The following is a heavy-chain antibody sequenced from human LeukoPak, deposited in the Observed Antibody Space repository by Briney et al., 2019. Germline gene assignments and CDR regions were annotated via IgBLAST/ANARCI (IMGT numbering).Heavy chain of an antibody. Sequence: ASVKVSCKASAYSFTSHYMHWVRQAPGQGLEWMGIIYPSGDTTTYAQKFQGRVTMTRDTSTSTVHTELSSLRSEDTAVYYCARGRGLAVAAKYYFDYWGQGTLVTVSS. CDR1: AYSFTSHY. V-gene: IGHV1-46*01. CDR3: ARGRGLAVAAKYYFDY. CDR2: IYPSGDTT. D-gene: IGHD6-19*01. J-gene: IGHJ4*02.